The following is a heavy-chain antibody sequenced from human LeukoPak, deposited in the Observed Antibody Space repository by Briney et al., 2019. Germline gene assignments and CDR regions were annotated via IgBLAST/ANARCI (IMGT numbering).Heavy chain of an antibody. CDR3: AREPELDY. CDR1: GFTFSSSA. J-gene: IGHJ4*02. V-gene: IGHV3-21*01. Sequence: GGSLRLSCAASGFTFSSSAMSWIRQAPGKGLEWVSSISSSSSYIYYADSVKGRFTISRDNAKNSLYLQMNSLRAEDTAVYYCAREPELDYWGQGTLVTVSS. CDR2: ISSSSSYI.